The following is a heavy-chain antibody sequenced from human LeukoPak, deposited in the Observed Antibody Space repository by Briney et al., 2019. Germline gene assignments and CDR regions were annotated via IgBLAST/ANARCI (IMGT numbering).Heavy chain of an antibody. CDR1: GGTFSSYA. D-gene: IGHD3-22*01. Sequence: SVKVSCKASGGTFSSYAISWVRQAPGQGLEWMGGIIPIFGTANYAQRFQGRVTITADESTSTAYMELSSLRSEDTAVYYCARPRSEVVITDAFDIWGQGTMVTVSS. CDR2: IIPIFGTA. CDR3: ARPRSEVVITDAFDI. J-gene: IGHJ3*02. V-gene: IGHV1-69*13.